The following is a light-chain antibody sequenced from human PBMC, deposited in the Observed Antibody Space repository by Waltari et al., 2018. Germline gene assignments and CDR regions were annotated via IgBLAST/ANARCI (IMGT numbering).Light chain of an antibody. CDR3: QQYSNSPPVT. CDR2: DTS. V-gene: IGKV3-20*01. CDR1: QSVHSRY. J-gene: IGKJ4*01. Sequence: EIVLTQTPGTLSLSPGESANLSCRASQSVHSRYFAWYQQIPGQPPRLLIYDTSSRATGIPDRFSGSGSGTDFTLTISRLEPEDFAVYYCQQYSNSPPVTFGGGTRVEIK.